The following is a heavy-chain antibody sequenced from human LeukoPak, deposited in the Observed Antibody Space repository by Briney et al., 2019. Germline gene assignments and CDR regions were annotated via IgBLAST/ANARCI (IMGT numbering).Heavy chain of an antibody. Sequence: SETLSLTCTVSGGSISSSSYYWGWIRQPPGKGLEWIGSIYYSGSTYYNPSLKSRVTISVDTSKNQFSLKLSSVTAADTAVYYCAIYSGSYDFFDYWGQGTLVTVSS. V-gene: IGHV4-39*01. CDR3: AIYSGSYDFFDY. CDR2: IYYSGST. J-gene: IGHJ4*02. CDR1: GGSISSSSYY. D-gene: IGHD1-26*01.